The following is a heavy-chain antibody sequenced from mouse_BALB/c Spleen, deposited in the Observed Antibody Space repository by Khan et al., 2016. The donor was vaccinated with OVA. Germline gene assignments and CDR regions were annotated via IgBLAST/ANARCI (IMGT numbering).Heavy chain of an antibody. J-gene: IGHJ4*01. V-gene: IGHV2-6-7*01. CDR3: ARAYYGNYREAMDY. D-gene: IGHD2-10*01. CDR1: GFSLTGYG. Sequence: VKLQESGPGLVAPSQSLSITCTVSGFSLTGYGVNWVRQPPGKGLEWLRMIWGDGSTDYNSALKSRLSISKDNSKSQVFLQMNSLQTDDTARYYCARAYYGNYREAMDYWGQGTSVTVSS. CDR2: IWGDGST.